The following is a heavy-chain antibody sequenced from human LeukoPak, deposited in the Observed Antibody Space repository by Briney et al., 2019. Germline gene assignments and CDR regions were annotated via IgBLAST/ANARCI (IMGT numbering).Heavy chain of an antibody. CDR3: TKGSSMLSNRYYLDY. Sequence: PGGSLRLSCAASGFTFSTFSMNWVRQAPGKGLEWVSSISTSGIYMYYADSVRGRFTISRDDATNSLYLQMNSLRAEDTAVYYCTKGSSMLSNRYYLDYWGQGALVTVSS. J-gene: IGHJ4*02. V-gene: IGHV3-21*01. CDR2: ISTSGIYM. CDR1: GFTFSTFS. D-gene: IGHD2-15*01.